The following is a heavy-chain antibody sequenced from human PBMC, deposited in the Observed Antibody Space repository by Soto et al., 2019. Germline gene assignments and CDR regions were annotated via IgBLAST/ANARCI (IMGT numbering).Heavy chain of an antibody. Sequence: EVQLLESGGGLVQPGGSLRLSCAASGFTFSSYAMSWVRQAPGKGLEWVSVISGSGGSTYYADSVKGRFTISRDNSKNTMYLQMNSLRGEDTAVYYCAKCQGELLAERDWFDPWGQGTLVTVSS. J-gene: IGHJ5*02. CDR3: AKCQGELLAERDWFDP. CDR2: ISGSGGST. D-gene: IGHD1-26*01. CDR1: GFTFSSYA. V-gene: IGHV3-23*01.